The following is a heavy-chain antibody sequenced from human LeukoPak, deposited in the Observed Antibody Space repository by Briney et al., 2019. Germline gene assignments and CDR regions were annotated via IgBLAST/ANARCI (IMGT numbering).Heavy chain of an antibody. V-gene: IGHV3-9*01. Sequence: GGSLRLSYAASGFTFDDYAMHWVRQAPGKGLEWVSGISWNSGSIGYADSVKGRFTISRDNAKNSLYLQMNSLRAEETAVYYCAELGITMIGGVWGKGTTVTISS. CDR3: AELGITMIGGV. J-gene: IGHJ6*04. D-gene: IGHD3-10*02. CDR1: GFTFDDYA. CDR2: ISWNSGSI.